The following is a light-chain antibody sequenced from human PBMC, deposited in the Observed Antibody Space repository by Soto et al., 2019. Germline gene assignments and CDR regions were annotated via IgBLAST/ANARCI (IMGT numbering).Light chain of an antibody. CDR1: QSISSNC. CDR2: SAS. V-gene: IGKV3-20*01. CDR3: QQCGSPPFT. Sequence: EIVLTQSPDTLSLSPGERATLSCRASQSISSNCLVWYQVKSGRSPRVVIHSASIRATVIPDRFSGGGSGTDFSLTISRLQREDFAVYYCQQCGSPPFTFGPGTKVDIK. J-gene: IGKJ3*01.